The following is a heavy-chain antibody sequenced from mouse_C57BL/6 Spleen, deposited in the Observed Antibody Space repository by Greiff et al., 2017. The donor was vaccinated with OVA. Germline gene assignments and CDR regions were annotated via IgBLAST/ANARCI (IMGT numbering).Heavy chain of an antibody. J-gene: IGHJ4*01. CDR1: GFTFSDYY. V-gene: IGHV5-16*01. CDR3: ARNWEGAMDY. D-gene: IGHD4-1*01. Sequence: EVNLVESEGGLVQPGSSMKLSCTASGFTFSDYYMAWVRQVPEKGLEWVANINYDGSSTYYLDSLKSRFIISRDNAKNILYLQMSSLKSEDTATYYCARNWEGAMDYWGQGTSVTVSS. CDR2: INYDGSST.